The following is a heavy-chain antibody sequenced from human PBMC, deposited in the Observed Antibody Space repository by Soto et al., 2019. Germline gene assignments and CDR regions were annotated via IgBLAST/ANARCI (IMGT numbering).Heavy chain of an antibody. CDR2: ISGSGGST. V-gene: IGHV3-23*01. CDR3: AKDGGRLSCSSTSCYSWGYYYYYGMDV. J-gene: IGHJ6*02. CDR1: GFTFSSYA. D-gene: IGHD2-2*02. Sequence: HPGGSLRLSCAASGFTFSSYAMSWVRQAPGKGLEWVSAISGSGGSTYYADSVKGRFTISRDNSKNTLYLQMNSLRAEDTAVYYCAKDGGRLSCSSTSCYSWGYYYYYGMDVWGQGTTVTVSS.